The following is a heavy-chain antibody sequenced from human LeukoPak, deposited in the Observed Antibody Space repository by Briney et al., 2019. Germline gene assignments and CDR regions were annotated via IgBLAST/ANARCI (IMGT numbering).Heavy chain of an antibody. V-gene: IGHV1-2*02. CDR2: INPNSGGT. J-gene: IGHJ4*02. D-gene: IGHD3-9*01. CDR1: GYTFTGYY. CDR3: ARAGYFGSTGLDY. Sequence: GASVKVSCKASGYTFTGYYMHWVRQAPGQGLEWMGWINPNSGGTNYAQKFQGRVTMTRDTSISTAYMELSRLRSDDTAVYYCARAGYFGSTGLDYWGQGTLVTVSS.